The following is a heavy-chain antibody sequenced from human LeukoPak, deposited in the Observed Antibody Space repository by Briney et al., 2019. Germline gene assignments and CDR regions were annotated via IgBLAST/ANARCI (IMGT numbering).Heavy chain of an antibody. V-gene: IGHV3-30*04. D-gene: IGHD3-9*01. J-gene: IGHJ4*02. CDR3: ARGSGTIY. CDR1: GFAFSKYA. Sequence: GGSLRLSCAASGFAFSKYAMHWVRQAPGKGLEWVTIISDDGRSNYADSVEGRFTISRDNAKNSLYLQMNSLRAEDTAVYYCARGSGTIYWGQGTLVTVSS. CDR2: ISDDGRS.